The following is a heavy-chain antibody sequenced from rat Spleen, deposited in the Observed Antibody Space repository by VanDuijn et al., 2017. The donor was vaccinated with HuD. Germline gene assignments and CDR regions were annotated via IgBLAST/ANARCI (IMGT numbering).Heavy chain of an antibody. Sequence: EVQLVESGGGLVQPGRSLKLSCVASGFRFNKYWMNWIRQAPGKGLEWVASITNTGDKIYYPDSVKCRFTVSRDNAQNTLYLQMDSLRSEDTATYYCARENYYSGDYWGQGVMVTVSS. D-gene: IGHD1-1*01. CDR1: GFRFNKYW. CDR2: ITNTGDKI. V-gene: IGHV5-31*01. J-gene: IGHJ2*01. CDR3: ARENYYSGDY.